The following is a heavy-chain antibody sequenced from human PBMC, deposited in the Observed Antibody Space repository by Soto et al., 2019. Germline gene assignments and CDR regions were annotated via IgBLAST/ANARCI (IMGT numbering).Heavy chain of an antibody. V-gene: IGHV1-18*01. CDR2: ISLYSDGT. CDR3: ARVVPGAEAWFGP. Sequence: PSVKVSCKTSGYTFSNYGITWVRQAPGQPLEWLGWISLYSDGTNYAQKFQGRVSMTTDTSTTTAYMELRSLRSDDTAVYYCARVVPGAEAWFGPWGQGTLVTVSS. CDR1: GYTFSNYG. J-gene: IGHJ5*02. D-gene: IGHD2-2*01.